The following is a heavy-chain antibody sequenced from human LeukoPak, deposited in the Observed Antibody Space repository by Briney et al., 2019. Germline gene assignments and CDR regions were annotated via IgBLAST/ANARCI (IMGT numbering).Heavy chain of an antibody. J-gene: IGHJ4*02. CDR1: GFTFSSYE. V-gene: IGHV3-48*03. Sequence: GGSLRLSCAASGFTFSSYEMNWVRQAPGKGLEWVSYISSSGSTIYYADSVKGRFTISGDNAKNSLYLQMNSLRAEDTAVYYCARDYSSGFLDYWGQGTLVTVSS. CDR3: ARDYSSGFLDY. D-gene: IGHD6-19*01. CDR2: ISSSGSTI.